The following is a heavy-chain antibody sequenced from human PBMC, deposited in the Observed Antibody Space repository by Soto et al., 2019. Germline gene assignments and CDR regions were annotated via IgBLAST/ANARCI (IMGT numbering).Heavy chain of an antibody. CDR1: GFTFSSYA. Sequence: PGGALRLSCAASGFTFSSYAMHWVRQAPGKGLEWVAVISYDGSNKYYADSVKGRFTISRDNSKDTLYLQMNSLRAEGTAVYYCARLPGIAAAGPNPYYYYGIDVWGQGATVPVSS. V-gene: IGHV3-30-3*01. J-gene: IGHJ6*02. CDR3: ARLPGIAAAGPNPYYYYGIDV. D-gene: IGHD6-13*01. CDR2: ISYDGSNK.